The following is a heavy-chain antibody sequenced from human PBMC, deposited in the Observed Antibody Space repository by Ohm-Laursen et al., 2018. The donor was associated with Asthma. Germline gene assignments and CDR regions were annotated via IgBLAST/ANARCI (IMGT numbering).Heavy chain of an antibody. CDR2: MNPNSGTT. J-gene: IGHJ4*02. D-gene: IGHD4-23*01. V-gene: IGHV1-8*02. CDR3: ARVGYGGNSGIDY. CDR1: GYTFTGYY. Sequence: GSSVKVSCKASGYTFTGYYMHWVRQATGQGLEWMGWMNPNSGTTGYARKFQGRVTMTRNTSITTAYMELSSLRSDDTAVYYCARVGYGGNSGIDYWGLGTLVTVTS.